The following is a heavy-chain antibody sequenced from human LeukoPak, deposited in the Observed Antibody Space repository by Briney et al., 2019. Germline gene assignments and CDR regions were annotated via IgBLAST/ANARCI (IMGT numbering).Heavy chain of an antibody. V-gene: IGHV3-9*01. CDR1: GFTFDDYA. CDR2: ISWNSGSI. J-gene: IGHJ4*02. Sequence: GGSLRLSCAASGFTFDDYAMHWVRQAPGKGLEWVSGISWNSGSIGYADSVKGRFTISRDNAKNSLYLQMNSLRAEDTALYYCAKDMGIAVAAPSYWGQGTLVTVSS. CDR3: AKDMGIAVAAPSY. D-gene: IGHD6-19*01.